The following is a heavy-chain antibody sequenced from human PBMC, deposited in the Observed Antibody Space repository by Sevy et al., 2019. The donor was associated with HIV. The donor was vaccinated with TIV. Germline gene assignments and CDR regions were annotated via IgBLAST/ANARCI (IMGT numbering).Heavy chain of an antibody. CDR1: GGSISSSTYY. D-gene: IGHD6-19*01. CDR2: IYYSGST. V-gene: IGHV4-39*01. Sequence: LSLTCTVSGGSISSSTYYWGWIRQPPGKGLEWIASIYYSGSTYYNVSLESRVSISVDMSKNQFSLRLSSVTAADTAVYYCARHGGIAVATLDYWGQGTLVTVSS. J-gene: IGHJ4*02. CDR3: ARHGGIAVATLDY.